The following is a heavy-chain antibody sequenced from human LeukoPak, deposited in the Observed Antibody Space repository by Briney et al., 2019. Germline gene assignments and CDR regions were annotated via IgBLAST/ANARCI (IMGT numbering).Heavy chain of an antibody. J-gene: IGHJ4*02. CDR3: AREFEYSTSGAGY. D-gene: IGHD6-6*01. CDR2: MSILSGIT. V-gene: IGHV3-21*01. Sequence: GGSLRLSCAGSGFPFSGYSMNWVRQTPGKGLEWVSSMSILSGITYYAESVKGRFTVSRDNAKNLLDLQMNSLRVEDTAIYYCAREFEYSTSGAGYWGQGTLVTVSS. CDR1: GFPFSGYS.